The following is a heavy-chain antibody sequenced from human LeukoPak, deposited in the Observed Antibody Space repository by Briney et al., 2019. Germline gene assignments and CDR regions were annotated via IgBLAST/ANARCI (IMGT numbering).Heavy chain of an antibody. CDR1: GFTVSSNY. D-gene: IGHD2-2*01. CDR3: ARGAGYCSSTSCYEGFDY. V-gene: IGHV3-66*01. J-gene: IGHJ4*02. Sequence: PGGSLRLSRAASGFTVSSNYMSWVRQAPGKGLEWVSVIYSGGSTYYADSVKGRFTISRDNSKNTLYLQMNSLRAEDTAVYYCARGAGYCSSTSCYEGFDYWGQGTLVTVSS. CDR2: IYSGGST.